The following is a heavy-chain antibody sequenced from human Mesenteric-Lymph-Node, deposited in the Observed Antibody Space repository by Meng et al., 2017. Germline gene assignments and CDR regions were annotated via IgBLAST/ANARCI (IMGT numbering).Heavy chain of an antibody. CDR1: GFTFSGYW. CDR3: ARDSYSYNWNDFIDY. Sequence: GESLKISCAASGFTFSGYWMTWVRQAPGKGLEWVANIKQDGSEKNYVDSVKGRFTISRDNAKNSLYLQMNSLRVEDTAVYYCARDSYSYNWNDFIDYWGQGTVVTVSS. V-gene: IGHV3-7*01. J-gene: IGHJ4*02. CDR2: IKQDGSEK. D-gene: IGHD1-1*01.